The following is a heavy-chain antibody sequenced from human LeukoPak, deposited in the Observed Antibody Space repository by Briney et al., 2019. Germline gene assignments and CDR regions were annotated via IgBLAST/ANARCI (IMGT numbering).Heavy chain of an antibody. D-gene: IGHD3-3*01. J-gene: IGHJ4*02. CDR3: AKEEYYDFFDY. CDR2: IPYDGSNK. Sequence: GRSLRLSCAASGFTFSSYGMHWVRQAPGKGLEWVAVIPYDGSNKYYADSVKGRFTISRDNSKNTLYLQMNSLRTEDTAVYYCAKEEYYDFFDYWGQGTLVTVSS. CDR1: GFTFSSYG. V-gene: IGHV3-30*18.